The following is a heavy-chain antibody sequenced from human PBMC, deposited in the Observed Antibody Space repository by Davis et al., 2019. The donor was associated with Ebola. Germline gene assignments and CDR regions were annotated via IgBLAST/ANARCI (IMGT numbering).Heavy chain of an antibody. CDR2: INHSGST. V-gene: IGHV4-34*01. CDR1: GGSFSGYY. CDR3: ARRGVIIRGWFDP. D-gene: IGHD3-10*01. J-gene: IGHJ5*02. Sequence: SETLSLTCAVYGGSFSGYYWSWIRQPPGKGLEWIGEINHSGSTNYNPSLKSRVTISVDTSKNQFSLKLSSLTAADTAVYYCARRGVIIRGWFDPWGQGTLVTVSS.